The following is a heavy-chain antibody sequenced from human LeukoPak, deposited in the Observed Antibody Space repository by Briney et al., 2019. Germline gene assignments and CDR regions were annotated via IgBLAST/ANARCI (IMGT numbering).Heavy chain of an antibody. D-gene: IGHD3-10*01. CDR1: GFTLSSYA. V-gene: IGHV3-23*01. CDR2: ISGSGGST. CDR3: AKDRLIDVLLWFGPSCDFDY. Sequence: GGSLRLSCAACGFTLSSYAMSWVRQAPGKGREGVSAISGSGGSTYYADSVKGRFTISRDNSKNTLYLQMNSLRAEDTAVYYCAKDRLIDVLLWFGPSCDFDYWGQGTLVTVSS. J-gene: IGHJ4*02.